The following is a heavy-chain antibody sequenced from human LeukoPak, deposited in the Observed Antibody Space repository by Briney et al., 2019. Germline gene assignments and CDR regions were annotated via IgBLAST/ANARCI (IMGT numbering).Heavy chain of an antibody. J-gene: IGHJ4*02. CDR2: IGTAADT. Sequence: GGSLRLSCAASGFTFSSYDMHWVRQAPGKGLEWVSAIGTAADTYYPGSVKARFTISGENAKNSFYLQMNNLRADDTAVYYCARGSGTGWYTKGYFDYWGQGTLVTVSS. CDR1: GFTFSSYD. CDR3: ARGSGTGWYTKGYFDY. D-gene: IGHD6-19*01. V-gene: IGHV3-13*01.